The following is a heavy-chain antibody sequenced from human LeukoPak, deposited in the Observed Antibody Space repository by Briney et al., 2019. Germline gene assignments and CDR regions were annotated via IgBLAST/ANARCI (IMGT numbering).Heavy chain of an antibody. J-gene: IGHJ4*02. V-gene: IGHV3-21*04. D-gene: IGHD4/OR15-4a*01. Sequence: GGSLRLSCAASGFNFSGYSMNWVRQAPGKGLEWVSSISSSSSYIYYADSVKGRFTISRDNSKNTLYLQMNSLRAEDTAVYYCARRAGAYSHPYDYWGQGTLVTVSS. CDR2: ISSSSSYI. CDR3: ARRAGAYSHPYDY. CDR1: GFNFSGYS.